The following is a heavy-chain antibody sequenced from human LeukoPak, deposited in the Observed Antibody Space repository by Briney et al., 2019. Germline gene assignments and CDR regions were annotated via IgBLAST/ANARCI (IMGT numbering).Heavy chain of an antibody. V-gene: IGHV3-11*06. CDR3: ARDRGNSGYDPFDY. CDR2: IRSSSTYT. D-gene: IGHD5-12*01. CDR1: GFTFSDYY. J-gene: IGHJ4*02. Sequence: GGSLRLSCAASGFTFSDYYMNWIRQAPGEGLEWVSYIRSSSTYTGYADSVKGRFTISRDNTKNSLYLQMNSLRVEDTAVYYCARDRGNSGYDPFDYWGQGTLVTVSS.